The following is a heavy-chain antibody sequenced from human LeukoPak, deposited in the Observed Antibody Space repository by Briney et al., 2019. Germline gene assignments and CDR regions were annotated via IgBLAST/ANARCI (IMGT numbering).Heavy chain of an antibody. CDR1: GFAFSYSA. CDR3: ARDGWYSSGWYGY. V-gene: IGHV3-21*01. D-gene: IGHD6-19*01. Sequence: GGSLRLSCAASGFAFSYSAMTWVRQAPGKGLEWVSSISSSSSYIYYADSVKGRFTISRDNAKNSLYLQMNSLRAEDTAVYYCARDGWYSSGWYGYWGQGTLVTVSS. J-gene: IGHJ4*02. CDR2: ISSSSSYI.